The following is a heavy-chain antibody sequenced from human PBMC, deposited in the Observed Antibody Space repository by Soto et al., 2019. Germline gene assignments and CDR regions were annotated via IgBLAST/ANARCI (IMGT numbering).Heavy chain of an antibody. CDR1: GYTLTELS. CDR3: ATVPRGVRGVIWVYYYYYYMDV. J-gene: IGHJ6*03. V-gene: IGHV1-24*01. Sequence: ASVKVSCKVSGYTLTELSMHWVRQAPGKGLEWMGGFDPEGGETIYAQKFQGRVTMTEDTSTDTAYMELSSLRSEDTAVYYCATVPRGVRGVIWVYYYYYYMDVWGKGTTVTVSS. D-gene: IGHD3-10*01. CDR2: FDPEGGET.